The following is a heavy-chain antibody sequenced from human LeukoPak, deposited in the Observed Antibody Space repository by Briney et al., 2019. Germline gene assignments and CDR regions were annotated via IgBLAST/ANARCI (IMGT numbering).Heavy chain of an antibody. CDR2: IYSGGST. J-gene: IGHJ3*02. CDR3: ARGTWFGENAFDI. Sequence: GGSLRLSCAASGFTVSSNYMSWVRQAPGKGLEWVSVIYSGGSTYYADSVKGRFTISRDNSKNTLYLQMNSLRAEDTAVYYCARGTWFGENAFDIWGQGTMVTVSS. D-gene: IGHD3-10*01. V-gene: IGHV3-66*01. CDR1: GFTVSSNY.